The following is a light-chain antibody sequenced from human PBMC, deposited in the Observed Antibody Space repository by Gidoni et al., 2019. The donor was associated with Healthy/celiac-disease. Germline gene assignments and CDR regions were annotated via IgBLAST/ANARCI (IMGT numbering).Light chain of an antibody. CDR3: QQYNSCFT. CDR2: KAS. V-gene: IGKV1-5*03. J-gene: IGKJ3*01. CDR1: QSISSW. Sequence: DIQMTQSPSTLSASVGDRVTITCRASQSISSWLAWYQQKPGKAPKLLIYKASSLESGVPSRFSGSGSGTEFTLTISSLQPDDFATYYCQQYNSCFTFGPXTKVDIK.